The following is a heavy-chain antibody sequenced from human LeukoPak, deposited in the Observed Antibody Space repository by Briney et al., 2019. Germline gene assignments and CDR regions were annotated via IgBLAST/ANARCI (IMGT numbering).Heavy chain of an antibody. J-gene: IGHJ3*02. D-gene: IGHD3-9*01. CDR3: AKDTVLRYFDWSEAGAFDI. CDR1: GFTFSSYA. V-gene: IGHV3-23*01. Sequence: GGSLRLSCAASGFTFSSYAMSWVRQAPGKGLEWVSAISGSGGSTYYADSVKGRFTISRDNSKNTLYLQMNSLRAEDTAVYYCAKDTVLRYFDWSEAGAFDIWGQGTMVTVSS. CDR2: ISGSGGST.